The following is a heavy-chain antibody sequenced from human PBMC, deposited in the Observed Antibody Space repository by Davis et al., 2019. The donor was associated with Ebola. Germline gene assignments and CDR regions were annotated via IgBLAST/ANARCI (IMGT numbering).Heavy chain of an antibody. CDR1: GFTFSSYS. D-gene: IGHD4-17*01. CDR3: ARGRPSTVTKGLYFDY. Sequence: GESLKISCAASGFTFSSYSMNWVRQAPGKGLEWVSYISSSSSTIYYADSVKGRFTISRDNAKNSLYLQMNSLRDEDTAVYYCARGRPSTVTKGLYFDYWGQGTLVTVSS. CDR2: ISSSSSTI. V-gene: IGHV3-48*02. J-gene: IGHJ4*02.